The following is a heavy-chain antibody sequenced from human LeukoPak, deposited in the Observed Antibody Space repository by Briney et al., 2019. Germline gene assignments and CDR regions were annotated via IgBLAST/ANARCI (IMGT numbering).Heavy chain of an antibody. CDR1: GGSFSGYY. V-gene: IGHV4-34*01. CDR3: ARGGWRSAIVVVTANNWFDP. D-gene: IGHD2-21*02. J-gene: IGHJ5*02. Sequence: PSETLSLTCAVYGGSFSGYYWSWIRQPPGKGLEWIGEINHSGSTNYNPSLKSRVTISVDTSKNQFSLKLSSVTAADTAVYYCARGGWRSAIVVVTANNWFDPWGQGTLVTVSS. CDR2: INHSGST.